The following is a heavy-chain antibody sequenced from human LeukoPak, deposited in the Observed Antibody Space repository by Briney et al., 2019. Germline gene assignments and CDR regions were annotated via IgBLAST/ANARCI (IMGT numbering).Heavy chain of an antibody. D-gene: IGHD1-1*01. Sequence: GGSLRLSCAASGFTFSSYSMNWVRQAPGKGLEWVSYISSSSSTIYYADSVKGRFTISRDNAKNSLYLQMNSLRAEDTAVYYCARDSRIVQLDAFDIWGQGTMVTVSS. V-gene: IGHV3-48*01. J-gene: IGHJ3*02. CDR2: ISSSSSTI. CDR1: GFTFSSYS. CDR3: ARDSRIVQLDAFDI.